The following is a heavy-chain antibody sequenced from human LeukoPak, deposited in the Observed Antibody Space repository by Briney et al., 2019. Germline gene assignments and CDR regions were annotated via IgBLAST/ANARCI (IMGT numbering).Heavy chain of an antibody. D-gene: IGHD3-22*01. CDR3: ARDRGYYVFDY. J-gene: IGHJ4*02. CDR1: GFTFSNHW. Sequence: GGSLRLSCAASGFTFSNHWMTWVRQAPGKGLEWVAHVKPDGSEKSYVDSVKGRFTISRDNAQNSLYLQMNSLRAKDTAVYYCARDRGYYVFDYWGQGTLVTVSS. V-gene: IGHV3-7*01. CDR2: VKPDGSEK.